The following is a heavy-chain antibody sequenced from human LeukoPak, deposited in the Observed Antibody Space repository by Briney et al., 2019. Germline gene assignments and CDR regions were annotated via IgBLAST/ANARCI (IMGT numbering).Heavy chain of an antibody. CDR3: AKDNSLGYYDSSGYPDY. CDR1: GFTFSGYA. D-gene: IGHD3-22*01. J-gene: IGHJ4*02. V-gene: IGHV3-30-3*01. Sequence: GGSLRLSCAASGFTFSGYAMHWVRQAPGKGLEWVAVISYDGSNEYYADSVKGRFTISRDNSKNTLDLQMNSLRAEDTAVYYCAKDNSLGYYDSSGYPDYWGQGTLVTVSS. CDR2: ISYDGSNE.